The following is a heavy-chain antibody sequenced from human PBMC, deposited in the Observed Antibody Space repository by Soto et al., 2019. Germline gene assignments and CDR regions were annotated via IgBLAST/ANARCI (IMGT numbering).Heavy chain of an antibody. V-gene: IGHV5-10-1*01. Sequence: GESLKISCKGSGYSFTSYWISWVRQMPGKGLEWMGRIDPSDSYTNYSPSFQGHVTISADKFISTAYLQWSSLKASDTAMYYCARIVQGSDAFDIWGQGTMVTVSS. J-gene: IGHJ3*02. D-gene: IGHD2-8*01. CDR2: IDPSDSYT. CDR1: GYSFTSYW. CDR3: ARIVQGSDAFDI.